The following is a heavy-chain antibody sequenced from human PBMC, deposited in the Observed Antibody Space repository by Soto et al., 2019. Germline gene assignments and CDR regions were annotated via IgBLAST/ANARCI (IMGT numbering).Heavy chain of an antibody. CDR3: VRGGSNYAS. Sequence: PGGSLRLSCAASGFTFSSYWMSWVRQAPGKGLEWVANIKQDGSEKYYVDSVKGRFSISRDNAKNSMYLQMDSLRGEDTAVHYCVRGGSNYASWGKGTLVTVSS. V-gene: IGHV3-7*01. D-gene: IGHD4-4*01. CDR1: GFTFSSYW. CDR2: IKQDGSEK. J-gene: IGHJ5*02.